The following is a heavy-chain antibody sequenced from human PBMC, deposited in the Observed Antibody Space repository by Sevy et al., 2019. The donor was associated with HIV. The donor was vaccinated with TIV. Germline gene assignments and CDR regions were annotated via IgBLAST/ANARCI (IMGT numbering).Heavy chain of an antibody. CDR1: GFTFRSYW. Sequence: GGSLRISCAASGFTFRSYWMHWVRQAPGKGLVWVSRINDDGSSTRYADSVKGRFSISRDNAKNTLYLQMNSLRDEDTAVYFCAREDSSSWSFDYWGQGTLVTVSS. J-gene: IGHJ4*02. CDR2: INDDGSST. V-gene: IGHV3-74*01. CDR3: AREDSSSWSFDY. D-gene: IGHD6-13*01.